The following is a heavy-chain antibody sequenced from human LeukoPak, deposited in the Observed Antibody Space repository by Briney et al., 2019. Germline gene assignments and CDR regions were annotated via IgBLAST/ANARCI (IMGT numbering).Heavy chain of an antibody. CDR2: ISGSGGST. CDR3: AKVYSAGWYPGYFDY. Sequence: PGGSLRLSCAASGFTFSSYGMSWVRQAPGKGLEWVSSAISGSGGSTYYADSVKGRFTISRDNSKNTLYLQMNSLRAEDRAVYYCAKVYSAGWYPGYFDYWGQGTLVTVSS. CDR1: GFTFSSYG. D-gene: IGHD6-19*01. J-gene: IGHJ4*02. V-gene: IGHV3-23*01.